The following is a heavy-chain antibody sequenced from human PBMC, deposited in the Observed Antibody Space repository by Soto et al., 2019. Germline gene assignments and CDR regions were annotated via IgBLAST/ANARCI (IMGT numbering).Heavy chain of an antibody. D-gene: IGHD6-19*01. CDR3: GRAVGGTEAFDR. J-gene: IGHJ3*01. Sequence: EVQLVESGGGLVQPGGSLRLSCAASGFTFSTYWTHWVRHVPGKGLVWVSRISRDGSSTTYADSVKGRVTISRDNAKNTVCLGMNSLIAEDTAVYYCGRAVGGTEAFDRWGQGTMVTVSS. V-gene: IGHV3-74*03. CDR2: ISRDGSST. CDR1: GFTFSTYW.